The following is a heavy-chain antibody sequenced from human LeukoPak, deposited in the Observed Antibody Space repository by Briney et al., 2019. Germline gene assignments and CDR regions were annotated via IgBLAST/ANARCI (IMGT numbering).Heavy chain of an antibody. Sequence: GGSLRLSCAASGFTFDDYAMHWVRQAPGKGLEWVSGISWNSGSIGYADSVKGRFTISRDNAKNSLYLQMNSLRAEDTALYYCAKGAGYSSGWYGVWGQGTLVTVSS. J-gene: IGHJ4*02. CDR1: GFTFDDYA. CDR3: AKGAGYSSGWYGV. CDR2: ISWNSGSI. V-gene: IGHV3-9*01. D-gene: IGHD6-19*01.